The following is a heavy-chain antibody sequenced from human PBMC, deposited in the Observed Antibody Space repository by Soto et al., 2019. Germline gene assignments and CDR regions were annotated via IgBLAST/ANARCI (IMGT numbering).Heavy chain of an antibody. CDR1: GYTFTSYA. Sequence: QVQLVQSGAEVKKPGASVKVSCKASGYTFTSYAMHWVRQAPGQRLEWMGWINAGNGNTKYSQKFQGRVTIARDTSASTGYMELSSLRSEDTAVYYCARRSSSSGYFDYWGQGTLVTVSS. CDR3: ARRSSSSGYFDY. J-gene: IGHJ4*02. D-gene: IGHD6-6*01. CDR2: INAGNGNT. V-gene: IGHV1-3*01.